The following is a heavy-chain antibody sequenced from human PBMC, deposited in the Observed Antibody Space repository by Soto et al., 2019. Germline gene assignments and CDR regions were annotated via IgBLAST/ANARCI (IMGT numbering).Heavy chain of an antibody. CDR1: GGSFSGHY. CDR2: VNHNGNT. J-gene: IGHJ4*02. CDR3: ARGITMLAPDKSYFDS. V-gene: IGHV4-34*01. Sequence: QVRLQQWGAGLLKPSETLSLTCAVYGGSFSGHYWSWIRQPPGKGLEWIGEVNHNGNTNENPSLKSRINISVDTSKNQFSLKLRSVTAADTAVYYCARGITMLAPDKSYFDSWGQGGLVIVSS. D-gene: IGHD3-22*01.